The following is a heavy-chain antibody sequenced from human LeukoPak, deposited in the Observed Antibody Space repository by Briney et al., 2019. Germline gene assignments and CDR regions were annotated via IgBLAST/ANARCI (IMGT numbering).Heavy chain of an antibody. V-gene: IGHV4-39*01. Sequence: SETLSLTCTVSGGSISSSSYYWGWIRQPPGKGLEWIGSIYYSGSTYYNPSLKSRVTISVDTSKNQFSLKLSSVTAADTAVYYCARREFGGATDYWGQGTLVTVSS. D-gene: IGHD3-16*01. J-gene: IGHJ4*02. CDR2: IYYSGST. CDR1: GGSISSSSYY. CDR3: ARREFGGATDY.